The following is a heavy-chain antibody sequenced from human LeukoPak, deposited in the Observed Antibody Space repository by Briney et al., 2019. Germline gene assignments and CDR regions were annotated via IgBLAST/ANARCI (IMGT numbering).Heavy chain of an antibody. V-gene: IGHV1-8*01. D-gene: IGHD6-13*01. CDR3: ARGLSIAAPDFDY. J-gene: IGHJ4*02. Sequence: ASVKVSCKASGYTFTNYDINWVRQATGQGLEWMGWMNPNSGNTGYAQKFQGRVTMTRNTSISTAYMELSSLRSEDTAVYYCARGLSIAAPDFDYWGQGTLVTVSS. CDR1: GYTFTNYD. CDR2: MNPNSGNT.